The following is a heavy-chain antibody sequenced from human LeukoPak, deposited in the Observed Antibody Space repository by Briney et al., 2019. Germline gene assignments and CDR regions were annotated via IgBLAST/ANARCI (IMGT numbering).Heavy chain of an antibody. V-gene: IGHV3-74*01. CDR2: PSPDGSSS. J-gene: IGHJ4*02. Sequence: GGSLRLSCAASGFIFSSFAMTWVRQAPGKGLVWVSRPSPDGSSSIYADSVKGRFTVSRDNAKNTLYLQMNSLRAEDTAVYYCTRSPSLGGNYWGFDYWGQGTLVTVSS. CDR1: GFIFSSFA. D-gene: IGHD1-26*01. CDR3: TRSPSLGGNYWGFDY.